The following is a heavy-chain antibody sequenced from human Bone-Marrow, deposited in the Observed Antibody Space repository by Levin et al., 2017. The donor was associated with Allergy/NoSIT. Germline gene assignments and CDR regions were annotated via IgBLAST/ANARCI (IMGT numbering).Heavy chain of an antibody. Sequence: PGESLKISCAASGYTFSSYGMHWVRQAPGKGLEWVAVLSYDGSNRYYADSVKGRFTISRDNSKNTLYLQMNRLRAEDKAVYYCAKDPTYYGSGSQDYGRILGAREWGYWGQGTLVTVSS. CDR1: GYTFSSYG. CDR3: AKDPTYYGSGSQDYGRILGAREWGY. D-gene: IGHD3-10*01. V-gene: IGHV3-30*18. J-gene: IGHJ4*02. CDR2: LSYDGSNR.